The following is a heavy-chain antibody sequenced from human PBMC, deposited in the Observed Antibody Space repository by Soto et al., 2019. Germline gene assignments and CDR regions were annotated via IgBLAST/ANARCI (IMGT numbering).Heavy chain of an antibody. CDR3: ASANCGGDCSYRHDRYYFES. CDR2: IFYSGST. CDR1: GGSITSDDYY. Sequence: QVQLQESGPGLVKPSQSLSLTCTVSGGSITSDDYYWSWIRQPPGRGLEWIGYIFYSGSTPYNPSLKSRFIISLDTSKKQVSLKLSSVTAADTAVYYCASANCGGDCSYRHDRYYFESWGQGTLVTVSS. D-gene: IGHD2-21*02. V-gene: IGHV4-30-4*01. J-gene: IGHJ4*02.